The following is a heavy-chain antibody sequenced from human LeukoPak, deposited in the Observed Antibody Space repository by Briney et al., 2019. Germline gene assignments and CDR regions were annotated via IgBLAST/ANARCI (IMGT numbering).Heavy chain of an antibody. V-gene: IGHV4-59*01. CDR2: IYYYGST. CDR1: GASINNYY. J-gene: IGHJ4*02. D-gene: IGHD3-22*01. CDR3: VRLRGSRGPIDH. Sequence: SETLSLTCTVSGASINNYYWSWIRQPPGKGLEWIGYIYYYGSTNYNPSLKRRVTISVDTSENQFSLRLTSVTAADTAVYYCVRLRGSRGPIDHWGQGTLVTVSS.